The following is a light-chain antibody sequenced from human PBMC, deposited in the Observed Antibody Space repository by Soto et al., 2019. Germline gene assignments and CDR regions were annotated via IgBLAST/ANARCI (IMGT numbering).Light chain of an antibody. V-gene: IGLV2-23*01. CDR2: EGS. Sequence: QSALTQPASVSGSPGQSITLSCTRTSSGVANYNLVSWYQHHPGKAPKLIIYEGSQRPSGVSDRFSGSQSGNTASLTISGLQAEDEADYYCSSQAGTVVFGAGTKLSVL. CDR3: SSQAGTVV. J-gene: IGLJ2*01. CDR1: SSGVANYNL.